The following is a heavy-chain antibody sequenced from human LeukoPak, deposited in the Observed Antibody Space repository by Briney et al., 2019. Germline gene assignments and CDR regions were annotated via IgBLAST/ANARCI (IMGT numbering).Heavy chain of an antibody. J-gene: IGHJ5*02. D-gene: IGHD2-15*01. CDR1: GYTFTGYY. V-gene: IGHV1-2*06. Sequence: ASVKVSCKASGYTFTGYYMHWVRQAPGQGLEWMRRINPNSGGANYAQKFQGRVTMTRDTSISTAYMELSRLRSDDTAVYYCASQCSGGSCYLDWFDPWGQGTLVTVSS. CDR3: ASQCSGGSCYLDWFDP. CDR2: INPNSGGA.